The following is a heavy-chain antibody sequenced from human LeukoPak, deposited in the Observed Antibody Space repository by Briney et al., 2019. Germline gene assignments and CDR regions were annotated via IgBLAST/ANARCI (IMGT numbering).Heavy chain of an antibody. J-gene: IGHJ4*02. CDR3: ARGPNSKHFDY. CDR1: GGSFSGYY. V-gene: IGHV4-34*01. Sequence: SETLSLTCAVYGGSFSGYYWSWIRQPPGKGLEWIGEINHSGSTNYNPSLKSRVTISLDTSKNQFSLKLSSVTAADTAVYYCARGPNSKHFDYWGQGTLVTVSS. CDR2: INHSGST.